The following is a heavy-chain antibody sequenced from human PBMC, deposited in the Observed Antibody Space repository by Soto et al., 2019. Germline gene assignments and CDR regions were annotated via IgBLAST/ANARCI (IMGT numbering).Heavy chain of an antibody. V-gene: IGHV4-39*01. Sequence: SETLSLTCTVSGGSISSSSYYWGWIRQPPGKGLEWIGSIYYSGSTYYNPSLKSRVTISVDTSKNQFSLKLSSVTAADTAVYYCARPTYDSSGYRFDYWGQGTLVTVSS. J-gene: IGHJ4*02. CDR2: IYYSGST. CDR3: ARPTYDSSGYRFDY. CDR1: GGSISSSSYY. D-gene: IGHD3-22*01.